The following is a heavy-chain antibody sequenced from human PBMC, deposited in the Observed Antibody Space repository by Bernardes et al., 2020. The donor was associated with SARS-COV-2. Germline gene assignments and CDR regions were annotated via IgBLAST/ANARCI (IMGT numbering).Heavy chain of an antibody. CDR3: ARDEIAVTSSFDY. Sequence: GGSLRLSCAASGFTFRSYGMIWVRQAPGKGLELVSYISSGSSSIYYADSVKGRFTISRDNAKNSLYLQMTSLRAEDTAVYYCARDEIAVTSSFDYWGQGNLVTVSS. V-gene: IGHV3-48*01. D-gene: IGHD4-17*01. J-gene: IGHJ4*02. CDR1: GFTFRSYG. CDR2: ISSGSSSI.